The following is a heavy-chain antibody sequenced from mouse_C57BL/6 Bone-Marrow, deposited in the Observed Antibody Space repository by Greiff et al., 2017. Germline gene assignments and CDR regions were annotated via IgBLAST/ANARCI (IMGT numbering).Heavy chain of an antibody. J-gene: IGHJ2*01. Sequence: VQLQQPGAELVMPGASVKLSCKASGYTFTSYWMHWVKQRPGQGLEWIGEIDPSDSYTNYNQKFKGKSTLTVDKSSSTAYMRLSSLTSEDSAVYYCARDGYYFDYWGQGTTLTVSS. V-gene: IGHV1-69*01. CDR3: ARDGYYFDY. CDR2: IDPSDSYT. CDR1: GYTFTSYW.